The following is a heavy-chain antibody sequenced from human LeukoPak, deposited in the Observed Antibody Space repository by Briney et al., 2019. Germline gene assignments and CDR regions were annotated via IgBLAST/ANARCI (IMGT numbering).Heavy chain of an antibody. CDR2: IIPIFGTA. Sequence: EASVKVSCKASGGTFSSYAISWVRQAPGQGLEWMGGIIPIFGTANYAQKFQDRVTITAGESTSTSYMELRSLEYDDTAIYYCARDNDKVVDHWGQGTLVTVSS. V-gene: IGHV1-69*13. D-gene: IGHD1-1*01. J-gene: IGHJ4*01. CDR3: ARDNDKVVDH. CDR1: GGTFSSYA.